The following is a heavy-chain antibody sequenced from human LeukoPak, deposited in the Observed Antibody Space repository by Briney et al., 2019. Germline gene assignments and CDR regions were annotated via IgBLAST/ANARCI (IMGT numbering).Heavy chain of an antibody. CDR2: INTNTGNP. V-gene: IGHV7-4-1*02. CDR1: GYTFSSYT. Sequence: ASVKVSCKTSGYTFSSYTINWVRQAPGQGREWMGWINTNTGNPTYAQCFTGRYVFSLETSVSTAYLQISGLTADDTAVYFCGRDPRLGIRGYSYGYIDYWGQGTLVTVSS. D-gene: IGHD5-18*01. J-gene: IGHJ4*02. CDR3: GRDPRLGIRGYSYGYIDY.